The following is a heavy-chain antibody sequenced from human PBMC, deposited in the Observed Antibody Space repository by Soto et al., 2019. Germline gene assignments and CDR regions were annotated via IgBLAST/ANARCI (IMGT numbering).Heavy chain of an antibody. CDR1: GGTFSSYA. Sequence: GASVKVSCKASGGTFSSYAISWVRQAPGQGLEWMGEIIPIFGTANYAQKFQGRVTITADESTSTAYMELSSLRSEDTAVYYCARDRIVVAGDPDDAFDIWGQGTMVTVSS. D-gene: IGHD6-19*01. V-gene: IGHV1-69*13. CDR2: IIPIFGTA. J-gene: IGHJ3*02. CDR3: ARDRIVVAGDPDDAFDI.